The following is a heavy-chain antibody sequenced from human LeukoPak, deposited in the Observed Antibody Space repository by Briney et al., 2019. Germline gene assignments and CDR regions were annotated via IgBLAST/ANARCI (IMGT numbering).Heavy chain of an antibody. CDR3: ARDGDNYYDSSGYYYDLDY. D-gene: IGHD3-22*01. CDR2: INPSGGST. J-gene: IGHJ4*02. Sequence: ASVKVSCKASGYTFTSYYMHWVRQAPGQGLEWMGIINPSGGSTSYAQKFQGRVTMTRHTSTSTVYMELSSLRSEDTAVYYCARDGDNYYDSSGYYYDLDYWGQGTLVTVSS. CDR1: GYTFTSYY. V-gene: IGHV1-46*01.